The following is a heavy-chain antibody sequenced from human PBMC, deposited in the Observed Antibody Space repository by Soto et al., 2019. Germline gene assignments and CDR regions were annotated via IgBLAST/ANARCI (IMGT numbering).Heavy chain of an antibody. CDR1: VDSVSSNSAA. J-gene: IGHJ4*02. CDR2: TYYRSKWYN. D-gene: IGHD6-13*01. V-gene: IGHV6-1*01. Sequence: SQTLSLTCAISVDSVSSNSAAWNWIRQSPSRGLEWLGRTYYRSKWYNDYAVSVKSRITINPDTSKNQFSLQLNSVTPEDTAVYYCARSLDEAAAGTGYYFDYWGQGTLVTVSS. CDR3: ARSLDEAAAGTGYYFDY.